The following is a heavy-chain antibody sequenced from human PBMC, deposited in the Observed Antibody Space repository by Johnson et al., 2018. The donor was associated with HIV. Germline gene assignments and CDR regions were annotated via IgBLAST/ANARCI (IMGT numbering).Heavy chain of an antibody. J-gene: IGHJ3*02. D-gene: IGHD3-9*01. V-gene: IGHV3-30-3*01. CDR2: ISSDVSNK. CDR3: AKDRNYDILSI. Sequence: QVQLVESGGGVVQPGRSLRLSCAASGFTFSSFAMHWVRQAPGKGLEWVAVISSDVSNKYYADSVKGRFTISRDNAKNTLYLQMNSLRAEDTAVYYCAKDRNYDILSIWGQGTVVTVSS. CDR1: GFTFSSFA.